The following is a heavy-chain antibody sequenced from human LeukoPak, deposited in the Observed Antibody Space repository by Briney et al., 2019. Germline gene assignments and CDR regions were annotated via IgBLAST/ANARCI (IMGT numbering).Heavy chain of an antibody. CDR3: ARERGYCSSTSCYYYMDV. D-gene: IGHD2-2*01. Sequence: PGGSLRLSCAVSGFTFSSFSMICVRQAPGRGVEWVSSISRCRSYIYYADSVKGRFTISRDNAKNSLYLQMNSLRAEDTAVYYCARERGYCSSTSCYYYMDVWGKGTTVTVSS. CDR1: GFTFSSFS. V-gene: IGHV3-21*01. J-gene: IGHJ6*03. CDR2: ISRCRSYI.